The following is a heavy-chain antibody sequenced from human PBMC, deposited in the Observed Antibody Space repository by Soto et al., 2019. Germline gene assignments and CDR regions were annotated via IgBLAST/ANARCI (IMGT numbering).Heavy chain of an antibody. CDR1: GYTLPSFA. V-gene: IGHV1-3*01. D-gene: IGHD1-26*01. CDR3: ARDVGATGD. CDR2: INAGNGNT. J-gene: IGHJ4*02. Sequence: QVQLVQSGAEVKKPGASVKVSCKVSGYTLPSFAMNWVRQAPGQSLEWMGWINAGNGNTKYSQKFQGRVTITRDTSASTAYMELSSLRSEDTAVYYCARDVGATGDWGQGTLVTVSS.